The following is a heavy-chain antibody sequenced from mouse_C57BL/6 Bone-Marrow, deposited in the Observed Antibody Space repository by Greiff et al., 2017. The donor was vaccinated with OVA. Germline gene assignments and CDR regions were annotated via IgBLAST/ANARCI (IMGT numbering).Heavy chain of an antibody. Sequence: QVQLQQPGAELVRPGSSVKLSCKASGYTFTSYWMGWVKQRPGQGLEWIGNIYPSDSETHYNQKFKDKATLTVDKSSSTAYMQLSSLTSEDSAVYYCASLFYLYYWGQGTTLTVSS. CDR2: IYPSDSET. CDR3: ASLFYLYY. V-gene: IGHV1-61*01. J-gene: IGHJ2*01. CDR1: GYTFTSYW. D-gene: IGHD6-1*01.